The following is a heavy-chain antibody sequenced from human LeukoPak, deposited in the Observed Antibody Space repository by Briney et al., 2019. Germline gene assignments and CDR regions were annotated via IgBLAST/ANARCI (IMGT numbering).Heavy chain of an antibody. D-gene: IGHD6-19*01. CDR3: ARWSFYSSGFGSPFDY. J-gene: IGHJ4*02. Sequence: PGGSLRLSCAASGFTFSSYAMHWVRQAPGKGLEWVAVISYDGSNKYYADSVKGRFTISRDNSKNTLYLQMNSLRAEDTAVYYCARWSFYSSGFGSPFDYWGQGTLVTVSS. CDR1: GFTFSSYA. CDR2: ISYDGSNK. V-gene: IGHV3-30*04.